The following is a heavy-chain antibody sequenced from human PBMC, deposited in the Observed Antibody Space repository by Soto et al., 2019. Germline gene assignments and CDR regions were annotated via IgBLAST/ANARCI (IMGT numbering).Heavy chain of an antibody. D-gene: IGHD6-19*01. CDR3: ARAPSMYSSGWYCDY. J-gene: IGHJ4*02. CDR1: GYTFTGYY. CDR2: INPNSGGT. V-gene: IGHV1-2*04. Sequence: GASVKVSCKASGYTFTGYYMHWVRQAPGQGLEWMGWINPNSGGTNYAQKFQGWVTMTRDTSISTAYMELSRLRSDDTAVYYCARAPSMYSSGWYCDYWGQGTLVTVSS.